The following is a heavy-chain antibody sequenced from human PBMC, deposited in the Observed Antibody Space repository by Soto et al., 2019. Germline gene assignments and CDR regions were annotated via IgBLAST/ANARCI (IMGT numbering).Heavy chain of an antibody. CDR1: GYTFSDCG. Sequence: ASVKVSCNASGYTFSDCGITWVRQAPGQGLEWMGWISISSGNTHFEESLQGRVTMTSDKTSTAYMELWRLRSDDSAMYYCARSYNYGSYWYFDLWGRGTLVTVS. CDR2: ISISSGNT. CDR3: ARSYNYGSYWYFDL. J-gene: IGHJ2*01. D-gene: IGHD3-10*01. V-gene: IGHV1-18*04.